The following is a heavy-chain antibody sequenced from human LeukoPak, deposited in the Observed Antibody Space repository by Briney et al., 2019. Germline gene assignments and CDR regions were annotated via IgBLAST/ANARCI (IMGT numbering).Heavy chain of an antibody. D-gene: IGHD1-26*01. CDR1: GFTFSSYD. V-gene: IGHV3-13*01. CDR3: ARGGVGANGFDY. Sequence: GGSLRLSCAASGFTFSSYDMHWVRQATGKGLEWVSAIGTAGDTYYPGSVKGRFTISRENAKNSLYLQMNSLRAGDTAVYYCARGGVGANGFDYWGQGTLVTVSS. CDR2: IGTAGDT. J-gene: IGHJ4*02.